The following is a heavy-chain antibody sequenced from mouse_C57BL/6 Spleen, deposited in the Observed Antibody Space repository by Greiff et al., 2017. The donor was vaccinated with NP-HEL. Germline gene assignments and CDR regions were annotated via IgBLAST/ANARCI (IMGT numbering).Heavy chain of an antibody. D-gene: IGHD1-1*01. CDR1: GYTFTDYY. CDR3: ARSGDYYGSSYGYYAMDY. CDR2: IFPGSGST. V-gene: IGHV1-75*01. Sequence: VKLMESGPELVKPGASVKISCKASGYTFTDYYINWVKQRPGQGLEWIGWIFPGSGSTYYNEKFKGKATLTVDKSSSTAYMLLSSLTSEDSAVYFCARSGDYYGSSYGYYAMDYWGQGTSVTVSS. J-gene: IGHJ4*01.